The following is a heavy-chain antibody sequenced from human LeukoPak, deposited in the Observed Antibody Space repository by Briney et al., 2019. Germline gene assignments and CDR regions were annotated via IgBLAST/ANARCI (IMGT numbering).Heavy chain of an antibody. CDR2: ISSSSSYI. CDR3: ARDPKTYDFWSGYYTNFDY. V-gene: IGHV3-21*01. CDR1: GFTFSSYS. D-gene: IGHD3-3*01. Sequence: KPGGSLRLSCAASGFTFSSYSMNWVRQAPGKGLEWVSSISSSSSYIYYADSVKGRFIISRDNAKNSLYLQMNSLRAEDTAVYYCARDPKTYDFWSGYYTNFDYWGQGTLVTVSS. J-gene: IGHJ4*02.